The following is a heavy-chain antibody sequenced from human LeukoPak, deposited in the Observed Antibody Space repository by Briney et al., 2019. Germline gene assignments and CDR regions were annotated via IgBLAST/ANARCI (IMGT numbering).Heavy chain of an antibody. Sequence: GGSLRLSCAASGFTFSSYSMNWVRQAPGKGLEWVSSISSSSYIYYADSVKGRFTISRDNAKNSLYLQMNSLRAEDTAVYYCARDSLGGIAADASTDFDYWGQGTLVTVSS. CDR3: ARDSLGGIAADASTDFDY. D-gene: IGHD6-13*01. J-gene: IGHJ4*02. CDR1: GFTFSSYS. V-gene: IGHV3-21*01. CDR2: ISSSSYI.